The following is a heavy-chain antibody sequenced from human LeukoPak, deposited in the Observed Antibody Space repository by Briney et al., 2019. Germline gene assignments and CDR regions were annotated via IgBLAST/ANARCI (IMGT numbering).Heavy chain of an antibody. V-gene: IGHV1-69*01. CDR1: GGTFSSYA. CDR2: IIPIFGTA. J-gene: IGHJ4*02. CDR3: ARARPYCSGGSCYYGY. Sequence: SVKVSCTASGGTFSSYAISWVRQAPGQGLEWMGGIIPIFGTANYAQKFQGRVTITADESTSTAYMELSSLRSEDTAVYYCARARPYCSGGSCYYGYWGQGTLVTVSS. D-gene: IGHD2-15*01.